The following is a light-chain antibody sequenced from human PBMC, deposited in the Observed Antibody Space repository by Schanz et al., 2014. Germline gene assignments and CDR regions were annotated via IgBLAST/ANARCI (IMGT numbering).Light chain of an antibody. V-gene: IGKV3-20*01. CDR2: AAS. CDR1: QSVSSN. Sequence: EIVMTQSPATLSVSPGERATLSCRASQSVSSNLAWYQQKPGQPPRLLIYAASSRDTGVPHRFSGSGSGTDFSLTITRREPEDFAMFHCQQYGSSPQTFGQGTKVEIK. J-gene: IGKJ1*01. CDR3: QQYGSSPQT.